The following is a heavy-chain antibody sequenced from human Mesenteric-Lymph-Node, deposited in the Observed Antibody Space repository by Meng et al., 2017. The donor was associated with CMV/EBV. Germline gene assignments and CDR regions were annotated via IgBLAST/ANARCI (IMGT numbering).Heavy chain of an antibody. CDR1: GFTFSHYA. Sequence: GESLKISCAASGFTFSHYAMSWVRQAPGKGLEWVSGISSSGGNTDNADSVKGRFTISRDNSKNTLYLQMNSLRAEDTAVYYCAKVLGATKGYYYGMDVWGQGTTVTVSS. V-gene: IGHV3-23*01. CDR2: ISSSGGNT. CDR3: AKVLGATKGYYYGMDV. D-gene: IGHD1-26*01. J-gene: IGHJ6*02.